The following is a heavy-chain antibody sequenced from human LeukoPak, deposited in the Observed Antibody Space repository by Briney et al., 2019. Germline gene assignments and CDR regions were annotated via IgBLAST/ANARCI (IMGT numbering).Heavy chain of an antibody. D-gene: IGHD5-24*01. CDR2: INHSGST. CDR1: GGSFSGYY. CDR3: ARAGLEMATIFGY. Sequence: SETLSLTCAVYGGSFSGYYWSWIRQPPGNGLEWIGEINHSGSTNYNPSLKSRVTISVDTSKNQFSLKLSSVTAADTAVYYCARAGLEMATIFGYWGQGTLVTVSS. J-gene: IGHJ4*02. V-gene: IGHV4-34*01.